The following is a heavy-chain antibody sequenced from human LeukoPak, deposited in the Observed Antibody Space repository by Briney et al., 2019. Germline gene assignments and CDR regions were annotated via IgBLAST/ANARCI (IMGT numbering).Heavy chain of an antibody. Sequence: ASVKVSCKASGYTFTSYYMHWVRQAPGQGLEWMGIINPGGGSTSYAQKFQGRVTMTRDMSTSTVYMELSSLRSEDTAVYYCARDQSRYASSSWYNYWGQGTLVTVSS. J-gene: IGHJ4*02. CDR1: GYTFTSYY. D-gene: IGHD6-13*01. V-gene: IGHV1-46*01. CDR2: INPGGGST. CDR3: ARDQSRYASSSWYNY.